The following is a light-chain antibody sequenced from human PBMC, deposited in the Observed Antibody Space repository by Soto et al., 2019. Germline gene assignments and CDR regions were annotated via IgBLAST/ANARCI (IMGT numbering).Light chain of an antibody. Sequence: QSALTQPGSVSGSPGQAITISRTGTSSDVGGYNYVSWYQQHPGKAPKLMIYEVSNRPSGVSDRFSGSKSGNTASLTISGLQAEDEADYYCTSYTSSNTPVFGTGTKVTVL. CDR1: SSDVGGYNY. CDR2: EVS. CDR3: TSYTSSNTPV. J-gene: IGLJ1*01. V-gene: IGLV2-14*01.